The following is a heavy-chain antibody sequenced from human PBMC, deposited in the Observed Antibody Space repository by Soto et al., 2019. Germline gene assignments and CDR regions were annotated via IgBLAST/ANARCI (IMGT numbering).Heavy chain of an antibody. CDR1: GGSINAFF. CDR2: IFYSGNT. J-gene: IGHJ6*02. CDR3: ATQTGLYYYGMDV. V-gene: IGHV4-59*01. Sequence: QVQLQESGPGLVKPSETLSLTCTVSGGSINAFFWSWVRQRPGKGLESIGYIFYSGNTNYHPSLNSRVTISLDTSKTQFSLNLTSVTAADQAVYYCATQTGLYYYGMDVWGQGTTVAVSS.